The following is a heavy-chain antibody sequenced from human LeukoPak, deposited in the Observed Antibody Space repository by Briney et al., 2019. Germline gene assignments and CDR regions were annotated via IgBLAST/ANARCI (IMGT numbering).Heavy chain of an antibody. Sequence: GGFLRLSCAASEFTVSSYTMNWVRQAPGKGLEWVSSISSSSSYMYYADSVKGRFTISRDNAKNSLYLQLNSLRTEDTAVYYCARTSGFLYYFDYWGQGTLVTVSS. V-gene: IGHV3-21*01. D-gene: IGHD3-22*01. CDR2: ISSSSSYM. CDR3: ARTSGFLYYFDY. CDR1: EFTVSSYT. J-gene: IGHJ4*02.